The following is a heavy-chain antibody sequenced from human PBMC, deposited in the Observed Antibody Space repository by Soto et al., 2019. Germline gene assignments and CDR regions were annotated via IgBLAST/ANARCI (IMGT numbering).Heavy chain of an antibody. J-gene: IGHJ4*02. CDR1: GFSLSTSQVG. V-gene: IGHV2-5*01. Sequence: SGPTLVNPTQTLTLTCTFSGFSLSTSQVGVGWIRQPPGKALEWLAHVYWNDDKYYSLSLKSRLTISKDTSKSQVVLTMTNMDPVDTATYYCAHLNPRRYSFDYWGQGALVTLSS. CDR2: VYWNDDK. CDR3: AHLNPRRYSFDY.